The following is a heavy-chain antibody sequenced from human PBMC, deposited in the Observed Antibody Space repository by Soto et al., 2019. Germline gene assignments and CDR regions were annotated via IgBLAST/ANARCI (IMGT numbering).Heavy chain of an antibody. CDR1: GGSISSSNW. D-gene: IGHD2-15*01. CDR2: IYHSGST. Sequence: PSETLSLTCAVSGGSISSSNWWSWVRQPPGKGLEWIGEIYHSGSTNYNPSLKSRVTISVDKSKNQFSLKLSSVTAADTAVYYCARNPTGSGGSCKRWFDPWGQGTLVTVSS. CDR3: ARNPTGSGGSCKRWFDP. J-gene: IGHJ5*02. V-gene: IGHV4-4*02.